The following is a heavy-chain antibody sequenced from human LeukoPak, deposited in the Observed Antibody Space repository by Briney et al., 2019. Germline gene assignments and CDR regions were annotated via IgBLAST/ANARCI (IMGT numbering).Heavy chain of an antibody. CDR2: ISYDGSNK. J-gene: IGHJ3*02. V-gene: IGHV3-30*18. CDR1: GFTFSSYG. Sequence: GRSLRLSCAASGFTFSSYGMHWVRQAPGKGLEWVAVISYDGSNKYYADSVKGRFTISRDSSKNTVYLQMNSLRAEDTAVYYCAKEDGSGSSVFLDAFDIWAKGQWSPSLQ. D-gene: IGHD3-10*01. CDR3: AKEDGSGSSVFLDAFDI.